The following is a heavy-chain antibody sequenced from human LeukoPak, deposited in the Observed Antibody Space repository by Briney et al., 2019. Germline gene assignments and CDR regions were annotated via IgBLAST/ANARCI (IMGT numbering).Heavy chain of an antibody. V-gene: IGHV1-18*01. CDR3: ARESTVGRVY. Sequence: ASVKVSCKASGYTFSNYGISWVRQAPGQGLEWMGWISSYNDNTNYAQKLQGRVTMTTDTSTSTAYMELSSLRSEDTAVYYCARESTVGRVYWGQGTLVTVSS. J-gene: IGHJ4*02. CDR1: GYTFSNYG. D-gene: IGHD4-23*01. CDR2: ISSYNDNT.